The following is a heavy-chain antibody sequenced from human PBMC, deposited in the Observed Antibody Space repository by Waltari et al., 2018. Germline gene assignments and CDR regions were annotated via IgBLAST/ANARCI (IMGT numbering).Heavy chain of an antibody. D-gene: IGHD1-1*01. CDR3: ARGITLRFSTYPHRVDAFDI. CDR2: MGCRGGEACSRIVGTG. V-gene: IGHV1-69*01. Sequence: QVQLVQSGAEVKKPGSSVKVSCKASGGTFSSYAISWVRQAPGQGLEWMGGMGCRGGEACSRIVGTGRAEQKLQGRVTITADESTSRAYMELRSLGSEDTAVYYWARGITLRFSTYPHRVDAFDIWGQGTMVTVSS. J-gene: IGHJ3*02. CDR1: GGTFSSYA.